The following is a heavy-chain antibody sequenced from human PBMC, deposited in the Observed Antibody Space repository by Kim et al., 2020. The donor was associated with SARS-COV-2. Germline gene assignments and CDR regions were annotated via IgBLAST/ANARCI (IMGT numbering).Heavy chain of an antibody. Sequence: GGSLRLSCAASGFNFIGYAMSWVRQAPEKGLELVSVINSVGYTYYPDSVRGRFTISRDNSKKTLYLQMNSLRADDTAVYYCVKERSETMIQLIAGDVWG. CDR1: GFNFIGYA. D-gene: IGHD3-22*01. J-gene: IGHJ6*02. CDR2: INSVGYT. V-gene: IGHV3-23*01. CDR3: VKERSETMIQLIAGDV.